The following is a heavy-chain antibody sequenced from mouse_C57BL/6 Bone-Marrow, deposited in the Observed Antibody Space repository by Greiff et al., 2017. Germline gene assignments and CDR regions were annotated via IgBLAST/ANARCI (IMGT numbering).Heavy chain of an antibody. CDR2: ITPSHGGT. CDR3: ARSGLLRY. V-gene: IGHV1-53*01. D-gene: IGHD1-1*01. Sequence: VQLQQPGTELVKPGASVKLSCKASGYTFTSYWMHWVKQRPGQGLAWIGNITPSHGGTNYNEKFKSKATLTVDKSSSPAYMQLSSLPSEDSAVYYCARSGLLRYWGQGTRVTGSA. J-gene: IGHJ3*01. CDR1: GYTFTSYW.